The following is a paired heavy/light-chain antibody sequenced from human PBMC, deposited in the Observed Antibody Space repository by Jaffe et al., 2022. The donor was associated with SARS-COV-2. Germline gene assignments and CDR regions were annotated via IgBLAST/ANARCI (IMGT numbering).Heavy chain of an antibody. CDR1: GFTFSSYA. Sequence: EVQLLESGGGLVQPGGSLRLSCAASGFTFSSYAMTWVRQAPGKGLEWVSIIRASGGDTEYADSVKGRFIVSRDNAKNMLYLQMSSLRAEDTAVYYCAKEKIYCSGGNCYGGSPDHWGQGTLVTVSS. D-gene: IGHD2-15*01. CDR2: IRASGGDT. J-gene: IGHJ4*02. V-gene: IGHV3-23*01. CDR3: AKEKIYCSGGNCYGGSPDH.
Light chain of an antibody. CDR1: QNVLFDSNNKNY. V-gene: IGKV4-1*01. CDR2: WAS. Sequence: IVMTQSPDSLAVSLGERATVNCKSSQNVLFDSNNKNYLGWYQQKPGQPPKLLIYWASARESGVPDRFSGSGSGTDFTLTISSLQAEDVAVYYCLQYYTTPWTFGQGTKVEIK. J-gene: IGKJ1*01. CDR3: LQYYTTPWT.